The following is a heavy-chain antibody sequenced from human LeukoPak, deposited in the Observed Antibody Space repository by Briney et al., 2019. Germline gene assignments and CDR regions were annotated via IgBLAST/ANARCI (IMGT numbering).Heavy chain of an antibody. CDR1: GLTFYNTW. CDR2: IKTKSYGGTT. D-gene: IGHD5-12*01. CDR3: ATGGYDFSY. J-gene: IGHJ4*02. V-gene: IGHV3-15*07. Sequence: GGSLRLSCTVSGLTFYNTWMNWVRRAPGKRLEWVGRIKTKSYGGTTDYAAPIKGRFIISRDDSKNTLFLQMNSLKTEDTAVYYCATGGYDFSYWGQGTLVTVSS.